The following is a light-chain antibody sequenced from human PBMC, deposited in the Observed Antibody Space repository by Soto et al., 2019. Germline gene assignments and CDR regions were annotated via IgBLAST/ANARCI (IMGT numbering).Light chain of an antibody. V-gene: IGKV3-11*01. J-gene: IGKJ1*01. CDR1: QSVSSY. CDR3: QQRSNWWT. Sequence: EIVLTQSPATLSLSPGERATLAGRASQSVSSYLAWYQQKPGQAPRLLIYDASNRATGIPARFSGSGSGTDFTLTISSLEPEDFAVYYCQQRSNWWTFGQGTKVDI. CDR2: DAS.